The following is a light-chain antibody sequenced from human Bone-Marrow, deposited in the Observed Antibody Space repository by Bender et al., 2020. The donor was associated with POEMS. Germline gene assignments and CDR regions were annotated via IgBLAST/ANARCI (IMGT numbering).Light chain of an antibody. CDR3: CSYAGSGSHV. CDR1: SSDIGGYNS. V-gene: IGLV2-23*02. CDR2: EVT. Sequence: QSALTQPASMSGSPGQSITISCTGSSSDIGGYNSVSWYQQHPDKAPKLLLYEVTSRPPGVSDRFSGSKFGNTASLTISGLQAEGEADYYCCSYAGSGSHVFGTGTKVTVL. J-gene: IGLJ1*01.